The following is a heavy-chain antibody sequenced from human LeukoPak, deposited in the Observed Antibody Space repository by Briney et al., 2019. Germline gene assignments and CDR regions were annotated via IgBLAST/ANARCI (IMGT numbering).Heavy chain of an antibody. CDR3: ARVSESGNSDY. CDR2: IWYDGTNK. J-gene: IGHJ4*02. Sequence: PGRSLRLSCAASGFSFTSYGMHWVRQAPGKGLEWVAVIWYDGTNKYYADSVKGRFTISRDTSNNMLYLQMNSLRAEDTAVYYCARVSESGNSDYWSQGTLVTVSS. V-gene: IGHV3-33*01. D-gene: IGHD4-23*01. CDR1: GFSFTSYG.